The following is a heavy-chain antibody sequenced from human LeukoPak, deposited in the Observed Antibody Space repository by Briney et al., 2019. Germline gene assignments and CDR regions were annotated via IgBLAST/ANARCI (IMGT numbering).Heavy chain of an antibody. V-gene: IGHV1-8*03. CDR3: ARGESYYDSSGPPYGI. D-gene: IGHD3-22*01. Sequence: GASVKVSCKASGYTFTSYDINWVRQATGQGLVWMGWMNPNSGNTGYAQKFQGRVTITRNTSISTAYMELSSLGSEDTAVYYCARGESYYDSSGPPYGIWGQGTMVTVSS. CDR2: MNPNSGNT. CDR1: GYTFTSYD. J-gene: IGHJ3*02.